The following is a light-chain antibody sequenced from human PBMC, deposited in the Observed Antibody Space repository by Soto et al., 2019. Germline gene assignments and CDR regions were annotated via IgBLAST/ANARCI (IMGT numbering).Light chain of an antibody. CDR1: QSISSW. Sequence: QMTQSPSTLYSSFGDRVNITCRASQSISSWLAWYQQKPGKAPKLLIYKASSLESGVPSRFSGSGSGTEFTLTISSLQPDDFATYYCQQYNSYPLTFGQGSKVDVK. J-gene: IGKJ1*01. CDR2: KAS. V-gene: IGKV1-5*03. CDR3: QQYNSYPLT.